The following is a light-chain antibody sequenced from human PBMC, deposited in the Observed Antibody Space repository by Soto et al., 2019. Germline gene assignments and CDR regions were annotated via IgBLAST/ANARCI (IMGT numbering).Light chain of an antibody. Sequence: EIVLTQSPGTLSLSPGERATLSFSASQSVINNYLAWYQQKPGQAPRRLIYGASTRATGIPDRFSGSGSGTDFTLTIGRLEPEDFAVYYCQQYGNSPTFGEGTKVDIK. V-gene: IGKV3-20*01. J-gene: IGKJ4*01. CDR3: QQYGNSPT. CDR2: GAS. CDR1: QSVINNY.